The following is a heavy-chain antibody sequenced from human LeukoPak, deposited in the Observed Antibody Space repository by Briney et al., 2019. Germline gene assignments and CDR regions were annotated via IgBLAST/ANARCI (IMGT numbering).Heavy chain of an antibody. D-gene: IGHD2-2*03. J-gene: IGHJ3*02. V-gene: IGHV3-23*01. CDR2: ISRSGTP. CDR3: AQGGYFTFEM. Sequence: PGGSLRLSCAVSGFTFSRYDMQWVRQAPGKGLEWVSGISRSGTPYYTDSVKGRVTISRDNSKISLYLQMNSLRAEDTAVYYCAQGGYFTFEMWGQGTMVTVSS. CDR1: GFTFSRYD.